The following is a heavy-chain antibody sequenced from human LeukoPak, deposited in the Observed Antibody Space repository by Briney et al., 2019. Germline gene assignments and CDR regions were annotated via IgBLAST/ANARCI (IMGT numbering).Heavy chain of an antibody. J-gene: IGHJ6*03. V-gene: IGHV4-59*01. CDR2: IYYSGST. D-gene: IGHD6-19*01. CDR1: GGSISSYY. Sequence: SETLSLTCTVSGGSISSYYWSWIRQPPGKGLEWIGYIYYSGSTNYNPSLKSRVTISVDTSKNQFSLKLSSVTAADTAVYYCARVTSSGWHYYYYYMDVWGKGTTVTVSS. CDR3: ARVTSSGWHYYYYYMDV.